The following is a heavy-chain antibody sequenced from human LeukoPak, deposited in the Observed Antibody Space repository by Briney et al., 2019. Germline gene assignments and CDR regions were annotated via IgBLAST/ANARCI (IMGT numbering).Heavy chain of an antibody. CDR3: AKDQYGGNQMASKTYYYYMDV. CDR2: ISSSGSTI. J-gene: IGHJ6*03. Sequence: PGGSLRLSCAASGFTFSDYYMSWIRQAPGKGLEWVSYISSSGSTIYYADSVKGRFTISRDNAKNSLYLQMNSLRAEDTAVYYCAKDQYGGNQMASKTYYYYMDVWGKGTTVTVSS. CDR1: GFTFSDYY. V-gene: IGHV3-11*04. D-gene: IGHD1-14*01.